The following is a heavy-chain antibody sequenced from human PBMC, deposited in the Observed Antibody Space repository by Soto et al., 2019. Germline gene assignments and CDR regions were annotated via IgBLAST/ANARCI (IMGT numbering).Heavy chain of an antibody. J-gene: IGHJ4*02. V-gene: IGHV3-53*01. CDR3: TTVPDFWSGYYSDY. Sequence: EVQLVESGGGLIQPGGSLRLSCAASGFTVSSNYMSWVRQAPGKGLEWVSVIYSGGSTYYADSVKGRFTISRDNSKNTLYLQMNSLKTVDTAVYYCTTVPDFWSGYYSDYWGQGTLVTVSS. CDR2: IYSGGST. D-gene: IGHD3-3*01. CDR1: GFTVSSNY.